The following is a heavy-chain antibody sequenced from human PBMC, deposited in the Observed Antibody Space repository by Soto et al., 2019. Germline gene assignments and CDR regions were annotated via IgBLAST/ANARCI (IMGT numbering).Heavy chain of an antibody. CDR3: PTSGDFEVLTGSVPPFGS. Sequence: QVQLVQSGAEVKKPGSSVKVSCKASGGTFSSYALSWVRQAPGQGLEWMGGIIPIFGTANYEQKFQGSVTITADEASSPASMEPSRLTASDTAVYYCPTSGDFEVLTGSVPPFGSWGQGTLVTVSS. CDR2: IIPIFGTA. J-gene: IGHJ4*02. V-gene: IGHV1-69*12. D-gene: IGHD3-9*01. CDR1: GGTFSSYA.